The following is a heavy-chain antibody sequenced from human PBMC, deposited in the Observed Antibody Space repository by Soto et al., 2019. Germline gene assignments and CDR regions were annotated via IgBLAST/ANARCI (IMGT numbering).Heavy chain of an antibody. CDR1: GGSISSYY. CDR3: ARSPPYYYGSGTYIDY. V-gene: IGHV4-59*08. D-gene: IGHD3-10*01. J-gene: IGHJ4*02. CDR2: IYYGGST. Sequence: PSETLSLTCTVSGGSISSYYWSWIRQPPGKGLEWIGYIYYGGSTNYNPSLKSRVTISIDTSKNQFSLKVSSVTAADTAVYYCARSPPYYYGSGTYIDYWGQGTLVTVS.